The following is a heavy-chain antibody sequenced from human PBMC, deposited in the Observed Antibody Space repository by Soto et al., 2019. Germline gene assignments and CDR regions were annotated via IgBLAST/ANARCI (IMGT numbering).Heavy chain of an antibody. V-gene: IGHV4-39*01. CDR2: IYYSGST. Sequence: PSETLSLTCTVSGGSISSSSYYWGWIRQPPGKGLEWIGSIYYSGSTYYNPSLKSRVTISVDTSKNQFSLKLSSVTAADTAVYYCARHDEIAGSGLFDDWGQGTLVTVSS. CDR1: GGSISSSSYY. CDR3: ARHDEIAGSGLFDD. D-gene: IGHD6-19*01. J-gene: IGHJ4*02.